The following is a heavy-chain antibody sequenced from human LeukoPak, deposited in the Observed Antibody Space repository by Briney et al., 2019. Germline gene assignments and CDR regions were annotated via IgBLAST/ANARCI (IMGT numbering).Heavy chain of an antibody. J-gene: IGHJ5*02. CDR2: IHYAGAT. Sequence: SETLSLTCSVSGGSITTSSHYWDWIRQAPGKGLEWIGTIHYAGATSYNPSLRGRVTISVDTSKNQISLTLTSVTTADTARYYCARNGTVGRRGGRFDPWGQGTLVTVSS. CDR3: ARNGTVGRRGGRFDP. D-gene: IGHD1-26*01. CDR1: GGSITTSSHY. V-gene: IGHV4-39*01.